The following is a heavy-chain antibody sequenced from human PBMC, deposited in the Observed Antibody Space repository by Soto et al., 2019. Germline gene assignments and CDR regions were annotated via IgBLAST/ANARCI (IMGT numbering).Heavy chain of an antibody. V-gene: IGHV4-59*01. Sequence: SETLSLTCTVSGGSISSYYWSWIRQPPGKGLEYIGYIYYSGSTNSNPSLKSRVTISVDTSKNQFSLKLSSVTAEDTAVYYCMGGYQRSGYIAFDIWDQGTMVTVSS. CDR2: IYYSGST. CDR3: MGGYQRSGYIAFDI. J-gene: IGHJ3*02. D-gene: IGHD3-22*01. CDR1: GGSISSYY.